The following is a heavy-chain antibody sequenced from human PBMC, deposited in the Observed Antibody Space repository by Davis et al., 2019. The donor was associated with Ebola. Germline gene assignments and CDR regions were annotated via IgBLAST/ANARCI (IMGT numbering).Heavy chain of an antibody. J-gene: IGHJ3*02. CDR3: AKVRSYDAFDI. CDR1: GFTFSSYG. Sequence: GESLKISCAASGFTFSSYGMHWVRQAPGKELEWVAVIWYDGSNKYYADSVKGRFTISRDNSKNTLYLQMNSLRAEDTAVYYCAKVRSYDAFDIWGQGTMVTVSS. CDR2: IWYDGSNK. V-gene: IGHV3-33*06.